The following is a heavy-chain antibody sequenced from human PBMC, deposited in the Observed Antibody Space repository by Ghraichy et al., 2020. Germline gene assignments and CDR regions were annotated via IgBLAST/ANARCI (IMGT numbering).Heavy chain of an antibody. J-gene: IGHJ6*03. Sequence: GGSLRLSCEASGFFLTDYHMTWFRQAPGQGLECLSYTPASGPTVYYVDSVKGRFIISRNNAKNSLYLQMSSLIPEDTAVYYCARVGNTARHPLRVLRDYYYDINDWGKGTTVTVSS. CDR3: ARVGNTARHPLRVLRDYYYDIND. V-gene: IGHV3-11*04. D-gene: IGHD2-15*01. CDR2: TPASGPTV. CDR1: GFFLTDYH.